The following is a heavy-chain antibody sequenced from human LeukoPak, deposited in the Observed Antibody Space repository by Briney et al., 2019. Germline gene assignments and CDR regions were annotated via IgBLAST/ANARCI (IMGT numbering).Heavy chain of an antibody. CDR3: ARGSVSSGWYAYYFDY. CDR1: GGSISSYY. D-gene: IGHD6-19*01. CDR2: IYYSGGT. V-gene: IGHV4-59*01. J-gene: IGHJ4*02. Sequence: SETLSLTCTVSGGSISSYYWSWIRQPPGKGLEWIGYIYYSGGTNYNPSLKSRVTISVDTSKNQFSLKLSSVTAADTAVYYCARGSVSSGWYAYYFDYWGQGTLVTVSS.